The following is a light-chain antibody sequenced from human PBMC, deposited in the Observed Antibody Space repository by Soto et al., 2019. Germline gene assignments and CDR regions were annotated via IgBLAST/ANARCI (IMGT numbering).Light chain of an antibody. J-gene: IGKJ4*01. CDR2: AAP. Sequence: DIEMTQSPSTLSASGGDRVTITCRASRSISDCLNWYKQKPGEAPELLIYAAPTLQSGVPSRFSGSGSGTDFTLTFSSLQPEDFATYYCQQSYSTPLTFGGGTKVDIK. CDR3: QQSYSTPLT. V-gene: IGKV1-39*01. CDR1: RSISDC.